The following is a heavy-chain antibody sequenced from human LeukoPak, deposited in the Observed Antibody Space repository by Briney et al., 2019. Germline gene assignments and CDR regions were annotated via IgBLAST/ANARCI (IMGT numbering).Heavy chain of an antibody. J-gene: IGHJ4*02. CDR3: ATLSSMGAFDY. CDR2: INHTGST. CDR1: GGSFSGYY. D-gene: IGHD2/OR15-2a*01. V-gene: IGHV4-34*01. Sequence: SETLSLTCAVYGGSFSGYYWSWIRQPPGKRLEWIGEINHTGSTSYNPSLKIRVTISLHTSKNQFSLKLNSVTAADTAVYYCATLSSMGAFDYWGQGTLVTVSS.